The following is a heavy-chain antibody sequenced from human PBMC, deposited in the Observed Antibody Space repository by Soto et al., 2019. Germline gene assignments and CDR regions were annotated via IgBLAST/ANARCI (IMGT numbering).Heavy chain of an antibody. V-gene: IGHV3-23*01. CDR3: AKCGGNAVLQPLLYFDY. D-gene: IGHD2-21*02. CDR1: GFTFSSYA. CDR2: ISGSGGST. Sequence: GGSLRLSCAASGFTFSSYAMSWVRQAPGKGLEWVSAISGSGGSTYYADSVKGRFTISRDNSKNTLYLQMNSLRAEDTAVYYCAKCGGNAVLQPLLYFDYWGQGTLVTVSS. J-gene: IGHJ4*02.